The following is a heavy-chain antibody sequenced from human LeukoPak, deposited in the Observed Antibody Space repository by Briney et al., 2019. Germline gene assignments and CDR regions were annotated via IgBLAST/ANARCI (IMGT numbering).Heavy chain of an antibody. CDR1: GFTFSSYW. D-gene: IGHD4-17*01. J-gene: IGHJ5*02. CDR3: ARNRMTTVNWFDP. V-gene: IGHV3-74*01. Sequence: GGSLRLSCAASGFTFSSYWMHWVRKAPGKGLVWVSRINSDGSSTSYADSVQGRFTISRDNAKNTLYLQMNSLRAEDTAVYYCARNRMTTVNWFDPWGQGTLVTVSS. CDR2: INSDGSST.